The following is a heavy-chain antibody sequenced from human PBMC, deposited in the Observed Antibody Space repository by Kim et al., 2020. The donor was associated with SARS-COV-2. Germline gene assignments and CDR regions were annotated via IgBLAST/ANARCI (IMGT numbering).Heavy chain of an antibody. D-gene: IGHD6-13*01. CDR2: INHSGST. Sequence: SETLSLTCAVYGGSFSGYYWSWIRQPPGKGLEWIGEINHSGSTNYNPSLKSRVTISVDTSKNQFSLKLSSVTAADTAVYYCARGVRYSSNWHWNWFDPWGQGTLVTVSS. CDR1: GGSFSGYY. CDR3: ARGVRYSSNWHWNWFDP. V-gene: IGHV4-34*01. J-gene: IGHJ5*02.